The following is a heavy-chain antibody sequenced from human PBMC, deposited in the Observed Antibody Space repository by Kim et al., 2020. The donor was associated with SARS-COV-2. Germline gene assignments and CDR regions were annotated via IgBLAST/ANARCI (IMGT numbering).Heavy chain of an antibody. CDR3: ARGDYYDSGFDP. V-gene: IGHV4-34*01. Sequence: SETLSLTCAVYGGSFSGYYWSWIRQPPGKGLEWIGEINHSGSTNYNPSLKSRVTISVDTSKNQFSLKLSSVTAADTAVYYCARGDYYDSGFDPWGQGTLVTVSS. D-gene: IGHD3-22*01. J-gene: IGHJ5*02. CDR1: GGSFSGYY. CDR2: INHSGST.